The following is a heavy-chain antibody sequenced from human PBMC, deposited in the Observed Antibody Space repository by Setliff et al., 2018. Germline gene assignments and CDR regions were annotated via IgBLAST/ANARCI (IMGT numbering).Heavy chain of an antibody. J-gene: IGHJ4*02. V-gene: IGHV1-24*01. CDR1: GYTLTELS. CDR3: ATDLAIRGVQFDY. CDR2: FDPEDGET. D-gene: IGHD3-10*01. Sequence: ASVKVSCKVSGYTLTELSMHWVRQAPGKGLEWMGGFDPEDGETIYAQKFQGRVTMTADTSIDTAYMELSSLTSEDTAVYYCATDLAIRGVQFDYWGRGTLVTVSS.